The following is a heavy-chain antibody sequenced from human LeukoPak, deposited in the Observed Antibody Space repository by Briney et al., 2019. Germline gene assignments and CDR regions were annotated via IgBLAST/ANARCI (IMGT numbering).Heavy chain of an antibody. CDR2: INPNSGGT. J-gene: IGHJ4*02. Sequence: ASVKVSCKASGYTFTGYYMHWVRQAPGQGLEGMGWINPNSGGTNYAQKFQGRVTMTRDTSIRTAYMELSRLRSDDTAVYYCARDLGDSGSYSGGYWGQGTLVTVSS. D-gene: IGHD1-26*01. V-gene: IGHV1-2*02. CDR3: ARDLGDSGSYSGGY. CDR1: GYTFTGYY.